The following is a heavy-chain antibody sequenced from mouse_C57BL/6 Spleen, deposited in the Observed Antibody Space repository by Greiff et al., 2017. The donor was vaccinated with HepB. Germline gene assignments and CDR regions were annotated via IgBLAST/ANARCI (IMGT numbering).Heavy chain of an antibody. CDR3: ARNYGSSRGYWYFDV. Sequence: EVKLVESGGGLVKPGGSLKLSCAASGFTFSDYGMHWVRQAPEKGLEWVAYISSGSSTIYYADTVKGRFTISRDNAKNTLFLQMTSLRSEDTAMYYGARNYGSSRGYWYFDVWGTGTTVTVSS. J-gene: IGHJ1*03. D-gene: IGHD1-1*01. V-gene: IGHV5-17*01. CDR1: GFTFSDYG. CDR2: ISSGSSTI.